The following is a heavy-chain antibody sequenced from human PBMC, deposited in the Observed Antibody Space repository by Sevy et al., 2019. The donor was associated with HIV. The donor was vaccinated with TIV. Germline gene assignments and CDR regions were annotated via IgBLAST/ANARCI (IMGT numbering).Heavy chain of an antibody. Sequence: ASVKVSCKASGYIFTAYHIIWVRQAPGQGLEWVGWITGYNGDADADYAQNFQGRLIMTTDPSRTTAYMELRNLKSDDTALCYCARGRATTSCGYYFDHWAQRTLVTVSS. CDR3: ARGRATTSCGYYFDH. CDR2: ITGYNGDADA. J-gene: IGHJ4*02. D-gene: IGHD6-25*01. CDR1: GYIFTAYH. V-gene: IGHV1-18*01.